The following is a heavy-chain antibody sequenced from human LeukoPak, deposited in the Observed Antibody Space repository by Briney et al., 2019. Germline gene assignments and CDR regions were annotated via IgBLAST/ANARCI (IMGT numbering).Heavy chain of an antibody. V-gene: IGHV3-23*01. CDR1: GGSISSSSYY. J-gene: IGHJ5*02. D-gene: IGHD2-21*02. Sequence: ETLSLTCTVSGGSISSSSYYWGWVRQAPGKGLEWVSSTSGSGGSTYYADSVKGRLTISRDNSKNTLSLQMNSLRAEDTAVYYCAKSGGDYAWGQGTLVTISS. CDR2: TSGSGGST. CDR3: AKSGGDYA.